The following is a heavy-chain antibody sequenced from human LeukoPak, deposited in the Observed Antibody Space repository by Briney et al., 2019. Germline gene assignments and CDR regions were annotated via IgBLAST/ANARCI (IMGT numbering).Heavy chain of an antibody. Sequence: GGSLRLSCAASGFTFSRYAMSWVRQAPGKGLEWVASNSGSGDEIHYADSVKGRFTISRDISKNTLYGQMNSLRAEDTAVYYCVKDPXRNNWDFAYWGQGILVTVFS. CDR2: NSGSGDEI. V-gene: IGHV3-23*01. D-gene: IGHD1-1*01. CDR3: VKDPXRNNWDFAY. CDR1: GFTFSRYA. J-gene: IGHJ4*02.